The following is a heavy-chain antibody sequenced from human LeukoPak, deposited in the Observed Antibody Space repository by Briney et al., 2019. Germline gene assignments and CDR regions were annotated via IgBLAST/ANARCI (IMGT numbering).Heavy chain of an antibody. CDR3: ARVSGNYYRWFDS. J-gene: IGHJ5*01. V-gene: IGHV3-7*03. D-gene: IGHD1-26*01. CDR1: RFTFSSYW. Sequence: GGSLRLSCAASRFTFSSYWMSWVRQAPGRGLEWVANIKQDGSEKYYVDSVKGRFTISRDNAKNSLYLQMNSLRAEDTAVYYCARVSGNYYRWFDSWGQGTLVTVSS. CDR2: IKQDGSEK.